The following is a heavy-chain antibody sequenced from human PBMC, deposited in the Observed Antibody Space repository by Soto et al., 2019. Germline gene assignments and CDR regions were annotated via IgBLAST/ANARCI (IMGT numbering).Heavy chain of an antibody. V-gene: IGHV3-11*01. D-gene: IGHD2-2*01. J-gene: IGHJ6*02. CDR3: ARPWGYCSSTSCYSHMLSYGMDV. Sequence: WGSLRLSCAASGFTFSDYDMSWIRQAPGKGLEWVSYSSSSGSTIYYAYSVKGRFTICRDNAKTSLYLQMNSLRAEDTAVYYCARPWGYCSSTSCYSHMLSYGMDVWGQGTTVPVSS. CDR2: SSSSGSTI. CDR1: GFTFSDYD.